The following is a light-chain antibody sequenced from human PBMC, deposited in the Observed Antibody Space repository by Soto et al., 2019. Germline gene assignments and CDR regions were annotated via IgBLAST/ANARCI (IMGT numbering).Light chain of an antibody. Sequence: QSVLTQPPSVSGATGQRVTISCIGSSSNIGAGYDVHWYQQLPGTAPKLLVYGNNNRPSGVPDRFSGSKSGTSASLAISGLQAEDEADYCCQSYDSSLSGVFFGGGTKLTVL. V-gene: IGLV1-40*01. CDR2: GNN. CDR1: SSNIGAGYD. CDR3: QSYDSSLSGVF. J-gene: IGLJ2*01.